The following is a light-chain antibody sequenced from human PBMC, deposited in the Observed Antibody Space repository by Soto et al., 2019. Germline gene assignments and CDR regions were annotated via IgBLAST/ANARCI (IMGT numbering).Light chain of an antibody. Sequence: IVMTQSPPTLSVSPGERATLSCRASRSISTNVAWYQHKSGQAPRLLIYSASTRATGIPTRFSGSGSGTEFTLTISSLQSEDFGIYYCQQYHNWPPITFGGGTKVEIK. CDR3: QQYHNWPPIT. CDR2: SAS. J-gene: IGKJ4*01. CDR1: RSISTN. V-gene: IGKV3-15*01.